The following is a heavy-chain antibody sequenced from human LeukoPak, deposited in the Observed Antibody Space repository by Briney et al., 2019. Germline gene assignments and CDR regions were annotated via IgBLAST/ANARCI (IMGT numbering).Heavy chain of an antibody. CDR1: GFTFSSYG. D-gene: IGHD3-22*01. CDR3: AKVWRSVYYYDSSGYPIRDY. J-gene: IGHJ4*02. Sequence: GGSLRLSCAASGFTFSSYGMPWVRQAPGRGLGWVAFIRYDGSNKYYADSVKGRFTISRDNSKNTLYLQMNSLRAEATAVYYCAKVWRSVYYYDSSGYPIRDYWGQGTLVTVSS. CDR2: IRYDGSNK. V-gene: IGHV3-30*02.